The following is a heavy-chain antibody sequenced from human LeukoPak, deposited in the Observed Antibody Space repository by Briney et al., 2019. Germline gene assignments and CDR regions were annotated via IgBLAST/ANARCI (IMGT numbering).Heavy chain of an antibody. V-gene: IGHV4-31*03. J-gene: IGHJ4*02. D-gene: IGHD2-2*01. CDR2: IYYSGST. CDR3: AREDCSSTSCSYYFDY. CDR1: GGSISSGGYY. Sequence: SETLSLTCTVSGGSISSGGYYWSWIRQHPGKGLEWIGYIYYSGSTYYNPSLKSRVTMSVDTSKNQFSLKLSSVTAADTAVYYCAREDCSSTSCSYYFDYWGQGTLVTVSS.